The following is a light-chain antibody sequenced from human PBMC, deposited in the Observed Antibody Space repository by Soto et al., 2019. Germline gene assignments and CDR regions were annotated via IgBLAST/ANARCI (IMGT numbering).Light chain of an antibody. J-gene: IGLJ2*01. CDR1: SSDVGGYNY. Sequence: QSALTQPASVSGSPGQSITISCTGTSSDVGGYNYVSWYQQHPGKAPKLMIYDVSNRPSGVSNRFSGSQSGNTASLTISGLQAEDEADYYCSSYTSSSTLAVVFGGGTKVTVL. CDR3: SSYTSSSTLAVV. V-gene: IGLV2-14*01. CDR2: DVS.